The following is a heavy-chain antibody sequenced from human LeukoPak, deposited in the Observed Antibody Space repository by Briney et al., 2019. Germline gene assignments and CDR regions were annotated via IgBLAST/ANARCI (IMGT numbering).Heavy chain of an antibody. J-gene: IGHJ4*02. V-gene: IGHV1-18*01. D-gene: IGHD3-22*01. CDR3: AGTHYYDSSGYYQLDY. CDR1: GYTFTSYG. CDR2: ISAYNGNT. Sequence: ASVKVSCNASGYTFTSYGISWVRQAPGQGLEWMGWISAYNGNTIYAQKLQGRVTMTTDTSTSTAYMELRSLRSDDTAVYYCAGTHYYDSSGYYQLDYWGQGTLVTVSS.